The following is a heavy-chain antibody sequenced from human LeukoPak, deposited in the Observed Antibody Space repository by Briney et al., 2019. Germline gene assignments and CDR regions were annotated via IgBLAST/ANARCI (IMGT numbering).Heavy chain of an antibody. CDR1: GGSFSGYY. Sequence: PSETLSLTCAVYGGSFSGYYWSWIRQPPGKGLEWIGEINHSGSTNYNPSLKSRGTISVDTSKNQFSLKLSSVSAADTAVYYCARGPGYCRSTSCFSYYFDYWGQGTLVTVSS. CDR2: INHSGST. D-gene: IGHD2-2*01. J-gene: IGHJ4*02. V-gene: IGHV4-34*01. CDR3: ARGPGYCRSTSCFSYYFDY.